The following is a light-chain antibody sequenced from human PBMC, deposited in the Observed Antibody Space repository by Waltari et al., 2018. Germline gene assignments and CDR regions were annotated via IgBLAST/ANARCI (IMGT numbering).Light chain of an antibody. CDR3: QSADSSDTSWV. J-gene: IGLJ3*02. V-gene: IGLV3-25*03. Sequence: SYELTQPPSVSVSPGPTARITCSGDALPKQYVYWSQQNPGPAPVLVIDKDSERPSGIPGRFSGSSSGTTATLTISGVQAEDEADYYCQSADSSDTSWVFGGGTKVTVL. CDR2: KDS. CDR1: ALPKQY.